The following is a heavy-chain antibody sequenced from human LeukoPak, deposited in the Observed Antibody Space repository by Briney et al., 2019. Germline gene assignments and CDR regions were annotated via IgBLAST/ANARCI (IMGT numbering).Heavy chain of an antibody. CDR1: GYTFTGYD. CDR2: MNPNSGNT. V-gene: IGHV1-8*01. J-gene: IGHJ6*03. D-gene: IGHD3-3*01. Sequence: ASVKVSCKASGYTFTGYDINWVRQATGQGLEWMGWMNPNSGNTGYAQKFQGRVTMTRNTSISTAYMELSSLRSEDTAVYYCARASVLRFLEWLRQDYYYYYYMDVWGKGTTVTVSS. CDR3: ARASVLRFLEWLRQDYYYYYYMDV.